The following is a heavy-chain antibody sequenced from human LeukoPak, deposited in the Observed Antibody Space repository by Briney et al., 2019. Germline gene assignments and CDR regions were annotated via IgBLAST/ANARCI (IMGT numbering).Heavy chain of an antibody. V-gene: IGHV4-39*07. J-gene: IGHJ4*02. D-gene: IGHD3-22*01. CDR1: GGSISSSSYY. Sequence: SETLSLTCTVSGGSISSSSYYWGWIRQPPGKGLEWIGSIYHSGTTYYNPSLKSRVTISVDTSKNQFSLKLNSVTAADTAVYYCARDSKQGYDTSGLYYWGQGTLVTVSS. CDR3: ARDSKQGYDTSGLYY. CDR2: IYHSGTT.